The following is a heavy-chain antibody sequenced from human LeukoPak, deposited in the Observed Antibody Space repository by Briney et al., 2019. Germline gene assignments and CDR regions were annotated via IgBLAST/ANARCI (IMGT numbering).Heavy chain of an antibody. CDR2: IYYSGRT. D-gene: IGHD2-15*01. V-gene: IGHV4-59*12. J-gene: IGHJ3*02. CDR1: GGSISFYY. Sequence: SETLSLTCTVSGGSISFYYWSWIRPPPGKGLEWIGYIYYSGRTNYNPSLKSQVTISGDTSKNQVPLKLSSVTAGDAAVYYCARDHCSGGSCYSEFAFDIWGQGTMVTVSS. CDR3: ARDHCSGGSCYSEFAFDI.